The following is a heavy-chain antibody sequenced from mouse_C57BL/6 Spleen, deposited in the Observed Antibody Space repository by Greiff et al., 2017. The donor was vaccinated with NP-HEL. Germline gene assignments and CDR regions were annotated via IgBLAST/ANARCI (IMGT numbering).Heavy chain of an antibody. D-gene: IGHD1-1*01. CDR3: ARWITTVVATSFPFDY. J-gene: IGHJ2*01. V-gene: IGHV1-75*01. CDR2: IFPGGGST. CDR1: GYTFTDYY. Sequence: QVQLKQSGPELVKPGASVKISCKASGYTFTDYYINWVKQRPGQGLEWIGWIFPGGGSTYYNEKFKGKATLTVDKSSSTAYMLLSSLTSEDSAVDFCARWITTVVATSFPFDYWGQGTTLTVSS.